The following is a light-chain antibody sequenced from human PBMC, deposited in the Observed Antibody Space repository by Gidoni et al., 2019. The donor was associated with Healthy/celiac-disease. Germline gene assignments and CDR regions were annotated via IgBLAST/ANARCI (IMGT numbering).Light chain of an antibody. V-gene: IGKV3-15*01. CDR1: QSVSSN. J-gene: IGKJ4*01. CDR3: QQYNNWPLT. CDR2: GAS. Sequence: EIVMTQSRATLSVFPGERATLSCRASQSVSSNLAWYQQKPGQAPRLLIYGASTRATGIPARFSGSGSGTEFTLTISSLQSEDFAVYYCQQYNNWPLTFGGGTKVEIK.